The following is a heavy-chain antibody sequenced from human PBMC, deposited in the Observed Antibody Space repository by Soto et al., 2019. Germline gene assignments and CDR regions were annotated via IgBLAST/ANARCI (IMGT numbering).Heavy chain of an antibody. CDR3: AGGDNASSGYYSLNWFDP. Sequence: EVQLVESGGGLVQPGGSLRLSCAASGFTFSSYSMNWVRQAPGKGLEWVSYISSSSSTIYYADSVKGRFTISRDNAKNSLYLQMNGLRDEDTAVYYCAGGDNASSGYYSLNWFDPWGQGTLVTVSS. CDR1: GFTFSSYS. D-gene: IGHD3-22*01. V-gene: IGHV3-48*02. J-gene: IGHJ5*02. CDR2: ISSSSSTI.